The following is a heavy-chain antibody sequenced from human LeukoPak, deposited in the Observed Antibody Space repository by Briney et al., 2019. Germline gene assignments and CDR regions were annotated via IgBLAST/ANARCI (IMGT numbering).Heavy chain of an antibody. CDR1: VFTVSSNY. CDR3: ARAPAIYGSGSYLGY. Sequence: GGSLRLSRVASVFTVSSNYMSWVRQAPGKGLEGVSLIYSGGSTYYADSVKGRFPISRDNSKNTLYLQMNSLRAEDTAVYYCARAPAIYGSGSYLGYWGPGTLVTVSS. D-gene: IGHD3-10*01. CDR2: IYSGGST. J-gene: IGHJ4*02. V-gene: IGHV3-53*01.